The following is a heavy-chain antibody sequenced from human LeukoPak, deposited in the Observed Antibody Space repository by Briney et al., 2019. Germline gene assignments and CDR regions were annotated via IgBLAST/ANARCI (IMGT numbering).Heavy chain of an antibody. CDR1: GFTFRNYG. D-gene: IGHD5-18*01. V-gene: IGHV3-33*01. J-gene: IGHJ4*02. CDR3: ARESTAMVTLYYFDY. CDR2: IWYDGSNK. Sequence: GGSLRLSCAASGFTFRNYGMHWVRQAPGKGLEWVAVIWYDGSNKYYADSVRGRFTISRDFSKNTLYLQMNSLRAEDTAVYYCARESTAMVTLYYFDYWGQGTLVTVSS.